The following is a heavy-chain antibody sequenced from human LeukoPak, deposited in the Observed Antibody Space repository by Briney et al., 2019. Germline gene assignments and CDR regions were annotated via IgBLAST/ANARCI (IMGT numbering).Heavy chain of an antibody. CDR2: INPNSGGT. V-gene: IGHV1-2*02. J-gene: IGHJ3*02. CDR3: ARDLDI. CDR1: GYTFTGYY. Sequence: ASVKVSCKASGYTFTGYYMHWGRQAPGQGLEWMGWINPNSGGTNYAQKFTGRVNMTRYTSISTAYMELSRLRSDDTAVDYCARDLDIWGQGTMVTVSS.